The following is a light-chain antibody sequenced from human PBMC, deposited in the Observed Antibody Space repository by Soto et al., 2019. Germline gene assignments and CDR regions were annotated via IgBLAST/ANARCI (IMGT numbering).Light chain of an antibody. CDR1: QSISSW. J-gene: IGKJ1*01. CDR3: QQYKSYSPA. V-gene: IGKV1-5*01. Sequence: DIQMTQSPSTLSASVGDRVTITCRASQSISSWLAWYQQRPGKAPKLLIYDASSLQSGVPSRFSGSGSGTEFTLTISSLQRDDFATYYCQQYKSYSPAFGQGTKLEIQ. CDR2: DAS.